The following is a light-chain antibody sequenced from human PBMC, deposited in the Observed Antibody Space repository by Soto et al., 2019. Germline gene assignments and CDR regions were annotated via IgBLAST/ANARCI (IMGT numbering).Light chain of an antibody. J-gene: IGLJ2*01. Sequence: QSALTQPASVSGSPGQSITISCTGNSSDVGTYNYVSWYQEHPGKAPKLILYDVNNRPSGVSSRFSGSKSGNTASLTIFGLQAEDEADYYCSSYTTSSTVVFGGGTKLTVL. V-gene: IGLV2-14*01. CDR1: SSDVGTYNY. CDR2: DVN. CDR3: SSYTTSSTVV.